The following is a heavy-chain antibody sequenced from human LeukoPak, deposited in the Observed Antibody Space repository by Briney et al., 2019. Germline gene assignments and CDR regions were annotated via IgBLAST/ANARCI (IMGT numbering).Heavy chain of an antibody. CDR3: ARDGTAAGLYFDL. CDR1: GFTFSSYW. V-gene: IGHV3-7*01. D-gene: IGHD6-13*01. CDR2: IRQDGSEK. Sequence: GGSLRLSCAASGFTFSSYWMSWVRQAPGKGLEWVASIRQDGSEKTYVDSVKGRFTISRDNTKNSLSLQVNSLRVEDTAVYYCARDGTAAGLYFDLWGQGTLVTVSS. J-gene: IGHJ4*01.